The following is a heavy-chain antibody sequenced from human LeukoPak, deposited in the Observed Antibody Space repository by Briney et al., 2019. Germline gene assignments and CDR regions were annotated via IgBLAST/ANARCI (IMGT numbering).Heavy chain of an antibody. CDR1: GFTFDDYA. D-gene: IGHD6-19*01. J-gene: IGHJ4*02. Sequence: PGGSLXLSCAASGFTFDDYAMHWVGQAPGKGVEWVSGISWNSGSIDYADSVKGRFTIYRDKAKKSLYMQMNSVRAEDKALYYCAKDNRAVAGTGGFDYWGQGTLVTVSS. CDR3: AKDNRAVAGTGGFDY. CDR2: ISWNSGSI. V-gene: IGHV3-9*01.